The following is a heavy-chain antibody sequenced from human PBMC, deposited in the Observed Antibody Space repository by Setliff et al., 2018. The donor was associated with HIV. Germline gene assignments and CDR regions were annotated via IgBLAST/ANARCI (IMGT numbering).Heavy chain of an antibody. Sequence: SETLSLTCTVYGGSFSGSYWSWIRQPPGKGLEWIGEINHSGSTNYSPSLKSRVTISVDTSKNQFSLKLSSVTAADTAVYYCASRRAAMWHGLFVGFENWGQGTLVTVSS. CDR3: ASRRAAMWHGLFVGFEN. D-gene: IGHD1-26*01. J-gene: IGHJ4*02. CDR2: INHSGST. CDR1: GGSFSGSY. V-gene: IGHV4-34*01.